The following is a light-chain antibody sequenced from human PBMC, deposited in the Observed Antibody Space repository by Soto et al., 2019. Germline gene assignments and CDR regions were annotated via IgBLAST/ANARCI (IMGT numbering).Light chain of an antibody. CDR2: DVS. V-gene: IGKV3-11*01. CDR1: ESVSTY. Sequence: EIVLTQSPATLSLSPGERATLSCRASESVSTYLMWYQQKPGQAPRLLIYDVSNRATGNPARFSGSGSGTDFTLTISNLAPEDFATYYCQQRNRWPRTFGQGTKLEIK. CDR3: QQRNRWPRT. J-gene: IGKJ2*01.